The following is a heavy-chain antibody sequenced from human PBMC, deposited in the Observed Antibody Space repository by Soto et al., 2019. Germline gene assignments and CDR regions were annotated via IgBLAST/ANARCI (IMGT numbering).Heavy chain of an antibody. CDR2: INHSGST. V-gene: IGHV4-34*01. Sequence: QVQLQQWGAGLLKPSETPSLTCAVYGGSFSGYYWSWIRQPPGKGLEWIGEINHSGSTNYNPSLKSRVTISVDTSKNQFSLKLSSVTAADTAVYYCARGIAGWLLRRDWFDPWGQGTLVTVSS. CDR1: GGSFSGYY. CDR3: ARGIAGWLLRRDWFDP. D-gene: IGHD3-16*01. J-gene: IGHJ5*02.